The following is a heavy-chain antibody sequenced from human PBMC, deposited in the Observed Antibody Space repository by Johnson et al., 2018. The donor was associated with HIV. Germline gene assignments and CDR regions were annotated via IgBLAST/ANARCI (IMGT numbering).Heavy chain of an antibody. CDR1: GFTFSSYG. Sequence: QVQLVESGGGVVQPGGSLRLSCAASGFTFSSYGMHWVRQAPGKGLEWVAFIRYDGSNKYYADSVKGRFTISRDNSKNTLYLQMNSLRAEDTAVYYCARDKGIAARLGAFDIWGQGTMVTVSS. CDR3: ARDKGIAARLGAFDI. CDR2: IRYDGSNK. V-gene: IGHV3-30*02. J-gene: IGHJ3*02. D-gene: IGHD6-6*01.